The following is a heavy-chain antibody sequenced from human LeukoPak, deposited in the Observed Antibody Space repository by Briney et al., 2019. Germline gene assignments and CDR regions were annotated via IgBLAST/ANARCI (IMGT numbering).Heavy chain of an antibody. Sequence: PSETLSLTCAVYGGSLNGHYWSWIRQSPGKGLEWIGEGDTTGGTKFSPSLRSRATISADTSKNQFSLKLSSVTAADTAVYCCARGKAGTEDYWGQGTLVTVSS. CDR3: ARGKAGTEDY. D-gene: IGHD6-13*01. CDR1: GGSLNGHY. V-gene: IGHV4-34*01. CDR2: GDTTGGT. J-gene: IGHJ4*02.